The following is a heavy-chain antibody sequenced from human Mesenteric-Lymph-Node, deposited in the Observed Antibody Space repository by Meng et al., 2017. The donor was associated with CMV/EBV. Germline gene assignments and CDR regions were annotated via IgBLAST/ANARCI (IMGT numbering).Heavy chain of an antibody. Sequence: GESLKTSCAASGFTVSSNYMSWVRQAPGKGLEWVSVIYSGGSTYYADSVKGRFTISRDNSKNTPYLQMNSLGAEDTAVYYCARDLGGTNDYWGQGTLVTVSS. D-gene: IGHD1-26*01. CDR3: ARDLGGTNDY. J-gene: IGHJ4*02. V-gene: IGHV3-53*01. CDR2: IYSGGST. CDR1: GFTVSSNY.